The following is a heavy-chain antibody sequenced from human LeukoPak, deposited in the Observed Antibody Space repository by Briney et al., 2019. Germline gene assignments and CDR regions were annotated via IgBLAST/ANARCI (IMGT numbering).Heavy chain of an antibody. CDR2: IHYSGIT. J-gene: IGHJ4*02. CDR1: GCSISGYY. D-gene: IGHD2-15*01. Sequence: PSEILSLTCTVSGCSISGYYWSWIRQPPGKGLEWIGFIHYSGITNYNPSLKSRVTISLDMSKNQFSLRLTSVTTADTAVYYCAKRPVVATFDYWGQGTLVTVSS. CDR3: AKRPVVATFDY. V-gene: IGHV4-59*01.